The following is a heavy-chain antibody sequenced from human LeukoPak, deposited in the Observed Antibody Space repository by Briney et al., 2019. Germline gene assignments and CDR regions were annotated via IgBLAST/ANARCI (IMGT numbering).Heavy chain of an antibody. Sequence: SDTLPLTCAVSGGSISSGGYSWSWIRQPPGKGLEWIGYIYHSGSTYYNPSLKSRVTISVDRSKNQFSLKLSSVTAADTAVYYCARGAIAAAGNWFDPWGQGTLVTVSS. CDR2: IYHSGST. D-gene: IGHD6-13*01. V-gene: IGHV4-30-2*01. CDR3: ARGAIAAAGNWFDP. J-gene: IGHJ5*02. CDR1: GGSISSGGYS.